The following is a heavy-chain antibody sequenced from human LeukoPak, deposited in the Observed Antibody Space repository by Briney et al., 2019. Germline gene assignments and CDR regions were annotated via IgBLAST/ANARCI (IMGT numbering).Heavy chain of an antibody. CDR1: GYTFTSYG. Sequence: ASVKVSCKASGYTFTSYGISWVRQAPGQGLGWMGWISAYNGNTNYAQKLQGRVTMTTDTSTSTAYMELRSLRSDDTAVYYCARGDEYYYDSSGYRNFDYWGQGTLVTVSS. CDR3: ARGDEYYYDSSGYRNFDY. CDR2: ISAYNGNT. V-gene: IGHV1-18*01. J-gene: IGHJ4*02. D-gene: IGHD3-22*01.